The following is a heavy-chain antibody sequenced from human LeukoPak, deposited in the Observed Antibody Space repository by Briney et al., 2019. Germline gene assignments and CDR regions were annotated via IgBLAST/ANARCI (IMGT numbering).Heavy chain of an antibody. CDR1: GFTFSSYW. CDR3: ARGEGYDILTGYYEYNWFDP. V-gene: IGHV3-7*01. D-gene: IGHD3-9*01. CDR2: IKQDGSEK. Sequence: GGSLRLSCAASGFTFSSYWMSWFRQAPGKGLEWVANIKQDGSEKYYVDSVKGRFTISRDNAKNSLYLQMNSLRAEDTAVYYCARGEGYDILTGYYEYNWFDPWGQGTLVTVSS. J-gene: IGHJ5*02.